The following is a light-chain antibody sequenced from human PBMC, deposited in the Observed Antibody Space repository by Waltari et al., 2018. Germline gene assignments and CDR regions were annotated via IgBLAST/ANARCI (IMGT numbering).Light chain of an antibody. CDR1: QSISSY. J-gene: IGKJ2*01. Sequence: DIQMTHSPSSLSAFVGERVTITCRASQSISSYLNWYQQKPGKAPKPLIYAASNLQSGVPSRFSGSGSGTDFTLTISSLQPEDFATYYCQYSYTIPYTFGQGTKLEI. V-gene: IGKV1-39*01. CDR3: QYSYTIPYT. CDR2: AAS.